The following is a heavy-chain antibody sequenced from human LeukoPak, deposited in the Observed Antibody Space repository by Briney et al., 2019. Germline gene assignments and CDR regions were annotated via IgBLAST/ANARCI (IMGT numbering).Heavy chain of an antibody. CDR2: ISSSGSTI. CDR1: GFTFSSYE. CDR3: AELGITMIGGV. Sequence: GGSLRLSCAASGFTFSSYELNWVRQAPGKGLEWVSYISSSGSTIYYADSVKGRFTISRDNAKNSLYLQMSSLRAEDTAVYYCAELGITMIGGVWGKGTTVTISS. V-gene: IGHV3-48*03. J-gene: IGHJ6*04. D-gene: IGHD3-10*02.